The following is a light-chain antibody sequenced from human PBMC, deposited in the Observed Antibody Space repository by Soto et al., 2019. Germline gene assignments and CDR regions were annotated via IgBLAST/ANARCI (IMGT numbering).Light chain of an antibody. CDR3: QQYYTTPHT. J-gene: IGKJ1*01. CDR1: QSVLSTSNNRNY. Sequence: DIVMTQSPDSLAVSLGERATINCKSSQSVLSTSNNRNYLASYQHKPGQPPKLLVSWASTRESGVPDRFSGSGSGTDFTLTISSLQAEDAAVYYCQQYYTTPHTFGQGTKVEIK. V-gene: IGKV4-1*01. CDR2: WAS.